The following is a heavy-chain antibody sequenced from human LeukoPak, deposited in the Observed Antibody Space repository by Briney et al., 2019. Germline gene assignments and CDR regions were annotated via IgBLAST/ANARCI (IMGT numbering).Heavy chain of an antibody. J-gene: IGHJ4*02. Sequence: PSETLSLTCTVSGGSISSYYWSWIRQPPGKGLEWVSGISGSGGNTYYADSVKGRFTISRDNSNNTLYLQMNSPRAEDTAVYYCARHSRGRWYVFDYWGQGTLVTVSS. V-gene: IGHV3-23*01. D-gene: IGHD6-13*01. CDR2: ISGSGGNT. CDR3: ARHSRGRWYVFDY. CDR1: GGSISSYY.